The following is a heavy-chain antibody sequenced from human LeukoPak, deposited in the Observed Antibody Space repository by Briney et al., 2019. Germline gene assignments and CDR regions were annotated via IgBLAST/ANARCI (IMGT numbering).Heavy chain of an antibody. CDR2: IRSKAYGGTT. CDR1: GFTFGDYA. CDR3: AKEQWLVPGGAFDI. Sequence: GGSLRLSCTASGFTFGDYAMSWFRQAPGKGLEWVGFIRSKAYGGTTEYAASVKGRFTISRDGSKNTLYLQMNSLRAEDTAVYYCAKEQWLVPGGAFDIWGQGTMVTVSS. V-gene: IGHV3-49*01. D-gene: IGHD6-19*01. J-gene: IGHJ3*02.